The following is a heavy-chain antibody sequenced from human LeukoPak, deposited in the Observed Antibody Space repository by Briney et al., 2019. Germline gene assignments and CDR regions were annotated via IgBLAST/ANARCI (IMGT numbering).Heavy chain of an antibody. CDR1: GYTFTGYY. D-gene: IGHD3-10*01. Sequence: ASVKVSCKASGYTFTGYYMHWVRQAPGQGLEWMGWINPNSGGTNYAQKFQGRVTMARDTSISTAYMELSRLRSDDTAVYYCTRGSGSYYHYGMDVWGQGTTVTVSS. CDR3: TRGSGSYYHYGMDV. J-gene: IGHJ6*02. CDR2: INPNSGGT. V-gene: IGHV1-2*02.